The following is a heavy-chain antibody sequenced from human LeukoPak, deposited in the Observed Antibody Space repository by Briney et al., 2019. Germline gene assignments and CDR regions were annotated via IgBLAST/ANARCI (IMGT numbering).Heavy chain of an antibody. V-gene: IGHV3-9*01. CDR3: AKDGRGSGWYSGNWFDP. Sequence: PGKSLRLSCAASGFTFEDNAMHWVRQAPGKGLEWVSGISWNSDTIGYADSVKGRFTISRDNAKNSLYLQMNSLRAEDTALYYCAKDGRGSGWYSGNWFDPWGQGTLVTVSS. CDR1: GFTFEDNA. D-gene: IGHD6-19*01. CDR2: ISWNSDTI. J-gene: IGHJ5*02.